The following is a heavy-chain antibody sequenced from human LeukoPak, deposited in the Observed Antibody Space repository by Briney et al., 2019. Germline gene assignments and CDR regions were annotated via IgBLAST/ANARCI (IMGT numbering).Heavy chain of an antibody. Sequence: PGGSLRLSCAASAFTFSSYWMSWVRQAPGKGREWVANIKQDGSEKYYVDSVKGRFTISRDNAKNSLYLQMNSLRAEDTAVYYCARRRDGYNRGYYFDYWGQGTLVTVSS. CDR3: ARRRDGYNRGYYFDY. CDR1: AFTFSSYW. V-gene: IGHV3-7*01. CDR2: IKQDGSEK. J-gene: IGHJ4*02. D-gene: IGHD5-24*01.